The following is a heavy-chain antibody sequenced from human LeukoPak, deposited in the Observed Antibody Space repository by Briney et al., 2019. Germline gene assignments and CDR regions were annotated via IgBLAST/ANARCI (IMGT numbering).Heavy chain of an antibody. D-gene: IGHD3-10*01. V-gene: IGHV5-51*01. CDR1: GYTFTTYW. Sequence: GESLKISRKGSGYTFTTYWIVWVRQMPGKGLEWMGIIYPGDSDTRYSPSFQGQVTISVDKSISTAYLQWSSLKASDTAMYYCARQTRDGSGSRGYSFDFWGQGTLVTVSS. CDR3: ARQTRDGSGSRGYSFDF. J-gene: IGHJ4*02. CDR2: IYPGDSDT.